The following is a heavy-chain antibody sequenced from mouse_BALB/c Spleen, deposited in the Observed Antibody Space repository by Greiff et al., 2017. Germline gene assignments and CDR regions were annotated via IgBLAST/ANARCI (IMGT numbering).Heavy chain of an antibody. V-gene: IGHV3-6*02. D-gene: IGHD2-2*01. J-gene: IGHJ2*01. Sequence: EVKLVESGPGLVKPSQSLSLTCSVTGYSITSGYYWNWIRQFPGNKLEWMGYISYDGSNNYNPSLKNRISITRDTSKNQFFLKLNSVTTEDTATYYCARGRGYDVYCFDYWGQGTTLTVSS. CDR3: ARGRGYDVYCFDY. CDR2: ISYDGSN. CDR1: GYSITSGYY.